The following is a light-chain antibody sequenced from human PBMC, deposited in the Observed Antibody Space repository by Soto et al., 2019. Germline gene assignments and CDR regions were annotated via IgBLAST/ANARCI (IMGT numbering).Light chain of an antibody. Sequence: ENVLTQSPGTLSLSPGERATLSCRATQSVTNSFFAWYQQKPGQAPRLLIYGISSRATGIPDRFSGSGSGTDFTLTISRLEPEDFVVYYCQQYSTLPHTFGQGTKVEVK. CDR1: QSVTNSF. V-gene: IGKV3-20*01. J-gene: IGKJ2*01. CDR2: GIS. CDR3: QQYSTLPHT.